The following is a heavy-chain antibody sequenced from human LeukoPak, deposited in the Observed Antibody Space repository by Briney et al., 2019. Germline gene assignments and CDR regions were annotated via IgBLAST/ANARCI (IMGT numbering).Heavy chain of an antibody. J-gene: IGHJ4*02. CDR3: ARTREQWQVLDY. CDR1: GFNFNAYG. CDR2: ISSSSSTI. D-gene: IGHD6-19*01. V-gene: IGHV3-48*02. Sequence: GGSLRLSCVGSGFNFNAYGMNWVRQAPGKGLEWVSYISSSSSTIYYADSVKGRFTISRDNAKNSLYLQMNSLRDEDTAVYYCARTREQWQVLDYWGQGTLVTVSS.